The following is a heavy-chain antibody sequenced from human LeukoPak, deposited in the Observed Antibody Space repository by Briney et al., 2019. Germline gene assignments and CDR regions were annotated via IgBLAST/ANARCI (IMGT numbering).Heavy chain of an antibody. D-gene: IGHD2-8*01. V-gene: IGHV3-33*01. CDR1: GFTFSSYG. CDR2: IWYDGSNK. Sequence: GGSLRLSCAASGFTFSSYGMHWVRQAPGKGLEWVAVIWYDGSNKYYADSVKGRFTISRDNSKNTLYLQMSSLRAEDTAVYYCARGLVATNTFDYWGQGTLDTVSS. CDR3: ARGLVATNTFDY. J-gene: IGHJ4*02.